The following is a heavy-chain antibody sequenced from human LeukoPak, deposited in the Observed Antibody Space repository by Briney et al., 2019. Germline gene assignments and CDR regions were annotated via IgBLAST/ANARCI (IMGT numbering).Heavy chain of an antibody. CDR3: ADILTGYFDY. V-gene: IGHV3-23*01. Sequence: PGGSLRLSCAASGFTFSSYAMSWVRQAPAKGLEWVSAISGSGGSTYYADSLKGRFTISRDNSKNTLYLQMNSLRAEDTAVYYCADILTGYFDYWGQGTLVTVSS. J-gene: IGHJ4*02. CDR1: GFTFSSYA. D-gene: IGHD3-9*01. CDR2: ISGSGGST.